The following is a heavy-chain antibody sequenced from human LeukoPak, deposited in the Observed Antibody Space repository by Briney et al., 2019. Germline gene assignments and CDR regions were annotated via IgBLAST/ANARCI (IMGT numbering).Heavy chain of an antibody. CDR3: ARLGSAAGTEDY. CDR2: IIPIFGTA. J-gene: IGHJ4*02. V-gene: IGHV1-69*13. CDR1: GGTFSSYA. D-gene: IGHD6-13*01. Sequence: ASVKVSCKASGGTFSSYAISWVRQAPGQGLEWMGGIIPIFGTANYAQKFQGRVTITADESTSTAYMELSSLRSEDTAVYYCARLGSAAGTEDYGGQGPLVTVPS.